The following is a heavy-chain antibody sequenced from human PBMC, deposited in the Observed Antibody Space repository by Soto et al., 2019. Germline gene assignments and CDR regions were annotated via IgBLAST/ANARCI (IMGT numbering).Heavy chain of an antibody. CDR3: ARGLESRIQLWYYYYYYGMDV. CDR2: ISYDGSNK. J-gene: IGHJ6*02. CDR1: GFTFSSYA. D-gene: IGHD5-18*01. Sequence: QVQLVESGGGVVQPGRSLRLSCAASGFTFSSYAMHWVRQAPGKGLEWVAVISYDGSNKYYADSVKGRFTISRDNSKNTLYLQMNSLRAEDTAVYYCARGLESRIQLWYYYYYYGMDVWGQGTTVTVSS. V-gene: IGHV3-30-3*01.